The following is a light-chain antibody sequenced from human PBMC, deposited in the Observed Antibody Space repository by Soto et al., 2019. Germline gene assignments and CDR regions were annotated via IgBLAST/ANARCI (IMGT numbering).Light chain of an antibody. J-gene: IGKJ2*01. V-gene: IGKV3-15*01. CDR2: GTY. CDR3: QQYNDWPTT. Sequence: EIVMTQSPATLSVSPGERATLSCRASQTVTSSLAWSQQKPGQAPRLLIYGTYTRATGVPARFSGSGSGTELTLTITSLQSEDFAIYYCQQYNDWPTTFGQGTKVDIK. CDR1: QTVTSS.